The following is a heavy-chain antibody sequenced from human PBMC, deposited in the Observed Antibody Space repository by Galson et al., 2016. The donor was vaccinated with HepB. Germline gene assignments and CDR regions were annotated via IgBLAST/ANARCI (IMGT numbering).Heavy chain of an antibody. CDR1: GFTSSTYSTYV. J-gene: IGHJ4*02. CDR3: SKPGVRLSPGGVDY. Sequence: SLRLSCAASGFTSSTYSTYVTYWVRQAPGKGLEWVSALRGSDGIAPYADSVTGRFTISIDDSKNMVYLQLNSLQADAPAVDYCSKPGVRLSPGGVDYWGQGILVTVSP. D-gene: IGHD3-10*01. V-gene: IGHV3-23*01. CDR2: LRGSDGIA.